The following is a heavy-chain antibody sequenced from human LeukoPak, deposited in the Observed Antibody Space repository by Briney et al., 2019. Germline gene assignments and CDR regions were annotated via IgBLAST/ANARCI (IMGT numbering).Heavy chain of an antibody. CDR1: GYTFTSYV. Sequence: ASVKVSCKASGYTFTSYVISWVRQAPGQGLEWMGWISAYNGNTNYAQKLQGRVTMTTDTSTTTAYMELRSLRSDDTAVYYCARGRSIVATTLGYCYYMDVWGKGTTVTVSS. CDR3: ARGRSIVATTLGYCYYMDV. J-gene: IGHJ6*03. V-gene: IGHV1-18*01. CDR2: ISAYNGNT. D-gene: IGHD5-12*01.